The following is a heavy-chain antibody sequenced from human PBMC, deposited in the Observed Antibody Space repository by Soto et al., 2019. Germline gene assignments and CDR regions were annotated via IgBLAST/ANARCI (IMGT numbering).Heavy chain of an antibody. J-gene: IGHJ6*02. CDR1: GYTFTTYG. Sequence: QVQLEQSAPEVKKPGASVKVSCKASGYTFTTYGISWVRQAPGQGLEWLGWINTHNGNTNYAHNLQGRVIMTADTSTSTAYMELRSLISDDTAIYYCTREGSAPYYYYGMDAWGQGTTVTVSS. V-gene: IGHV1-18*01. CDR3: TREGSAPYYYYGMDA. D-gene: IGHD3-10*01. CDR2: INTHNGNT.